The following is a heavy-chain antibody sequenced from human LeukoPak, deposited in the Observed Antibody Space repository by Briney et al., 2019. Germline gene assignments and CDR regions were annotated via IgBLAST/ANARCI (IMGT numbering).Heavy chain of an antibody. J-gene: IGHJ4*02. CDR2: ISSSSSTI. CDR1: GFTFSNYA. V-gene: IGHV3-48*01. D-gene: IGHD3-22*01. Sequence: GGSLRLSCAASGFTFSNYAMNWVRQAPGKGLEWVSYISSSSSTIYYADSVKGRFTISRDNAKNSLYLQMNSLRAEDTAVYYCARGSTYYDSSGQVPFDYWGQGTLVTVSS. CDR3: ARGSTYYDSSGQVPFDY.